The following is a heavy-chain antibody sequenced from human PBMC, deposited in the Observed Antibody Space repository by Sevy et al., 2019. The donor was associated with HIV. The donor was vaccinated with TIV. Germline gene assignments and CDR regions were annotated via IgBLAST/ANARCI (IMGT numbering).Heavy chain of an antibody. D-gene: IGHD1-26*01. V-gene: IGHV3-15*01. CDR1: GFTFNKAW. CDR3: AAGVGASDFDY. CDR2: IKSKTDGATR. Sequence: GGSLRLSCVASGFTFNKAWMSWVRQAPGKGLEWVGRIKSKTDGATRDLAAPVKGRINISRDDSKNTLYLQISNLKIEDTGVYFCAAGVGASDFDYWGQGTLVTVSS. J-gene: IGHJ4*02.